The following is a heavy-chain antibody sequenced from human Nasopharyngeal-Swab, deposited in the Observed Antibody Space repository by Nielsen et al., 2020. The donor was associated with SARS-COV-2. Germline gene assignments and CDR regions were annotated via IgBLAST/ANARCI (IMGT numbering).Heavy chain of an antibody. V-gene: IGHV3-20*04. Sequence: GESLKIPCAASGFTFDDYGMSWVRQAPGKGLEWVSGINWTGGSTGYADSVKGRFTISRDNAKNSLYLQMNSLRAEDTALYYCATLGYSGYDFYYGMDVWGQGTTVTVSS. CDR2: INWTGGST. D-gene: IGHD5-12*01. CDR3: ATLGYSGYDFYYGMDV. CDR1: GFTFDDYG. J-gene: IGHJ6*02.